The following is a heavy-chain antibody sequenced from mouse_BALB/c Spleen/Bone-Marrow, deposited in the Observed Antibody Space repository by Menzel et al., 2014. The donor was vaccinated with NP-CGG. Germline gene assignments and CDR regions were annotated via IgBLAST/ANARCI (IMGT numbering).Heavy chain of an antibody. CDR3: VRRNPYWYFDV. CDR2: IRSKSNNYAT. D-gene: IGHD2-1*01. Sequence: EVQLVESGGGLVQPKGSLKLSCAASGFTFNTYAMNWVRQAPGKGLEWVARIRSKSNNYATYYADSVKDRFTIPRDDSQSMLYLQMNNLKTEDTAMYYCVRRNPYWYFDVWGAGTTATVSS. J-gene: IGHJ1*01. V-gene: IGHV10-1*02. CDR1: GFTFNTYA.